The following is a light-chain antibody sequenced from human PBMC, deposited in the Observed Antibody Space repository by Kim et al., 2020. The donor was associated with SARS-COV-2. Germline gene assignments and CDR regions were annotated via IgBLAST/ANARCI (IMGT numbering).Light chain of an antibody. V-gene: IGKV3-15*01. CDR1: QSVSSN. CDR2: GAS. Sequence: IVMTQSPATLSVSPGERATLSCRASQSVSSNLAWYQQRPGQAPRLLIYGASTRAPGVPARFSGSGSGTEFTLTISSLQSEDVGVYSCQQYNTWRRFGRWTKVDSK. CDR3: QQYNTWRR. J-gene: IGKJ1*01.